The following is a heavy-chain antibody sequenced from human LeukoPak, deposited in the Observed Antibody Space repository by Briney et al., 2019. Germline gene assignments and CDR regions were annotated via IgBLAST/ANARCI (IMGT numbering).Heavy chain of an antibody. CDR1: GFTFSSYW. V-gene: IGHV3-7*01. J-gene: IGHJ5*02. Sequence: GGSLRLSCAASGFTFSSYWMSWVRQAPGKGLEGVANIKQDGSEKYYVDSVKGRFTISRDNAKNSLYLQMNSLRAEDTAVYYCASDNIVANNWFDPWGQGTLVTVSS. D-gene: IGHD5-12*01. CDR2: IKQDGSEK. CDR3: ASDNIVANNWFDP.